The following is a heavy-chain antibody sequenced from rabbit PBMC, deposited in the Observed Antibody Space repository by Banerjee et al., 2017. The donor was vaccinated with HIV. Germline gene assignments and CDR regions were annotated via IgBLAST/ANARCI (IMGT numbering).Heavy chain of an antibody. Sequence: QEPLAEPGGDLVQPGASLRLTCTASGFDFSSNAMCWYLQAPGKGLEWIACIYTGSSGSTYYASWAKGRFTISKTSSTTVTLQMTSLTAADTATYFCARGYSGVTDYVYYFNLWGPGTLVTVS. CDR3: ARGYSGVTDYVYYFNL. V-gene: IGHV1S45*01. CDR2: IYTGSSGST. CDR1: GFDFSSNA. D-gene: IGHD4-1*01. J-gene: IGHJ4*01.